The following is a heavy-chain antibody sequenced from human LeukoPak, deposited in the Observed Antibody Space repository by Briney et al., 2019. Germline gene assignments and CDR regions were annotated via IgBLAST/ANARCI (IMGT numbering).Heavy chain of an antibody. Sequence: GGSLRLSCAASGFTVSSNYMSWVRQAPGKGLEWVSVIYSGGSTYYADSVKGRFTISRDNSKNTLYLQMHSLRAEDTAVYYCAKESLRVVPSATFDYRGQGTLVTVSS. D-gene: IGHD2-2*01. CDR3: AKESLRVVPSATFDY. CDR2: IYSGGST. J-gene: IGHJ4*02. V-gene: IGHV3-53*01. CDR1: GFTVSSNY.